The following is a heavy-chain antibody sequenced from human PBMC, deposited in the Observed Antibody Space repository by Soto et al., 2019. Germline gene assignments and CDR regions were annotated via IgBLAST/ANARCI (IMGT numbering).Heavy chain of an antibody. D-gene: IGHD1-26*01. CDR3: ASRRDGSHLGFDY. CDR2: IIPIFGTA. J-gene: IGHJ4*02. V-gene: IGHV1-69*06. CDR1: GGTFSSYA. Sequence: QVQLVQSGAEVKKPGSSVKVSCKASGGTFSSYAISWVRQAPGQGLEWMGGIIPIFGTANYAQKFQGRVTITAYKSTSTAYMALSSLRYAATAVYYCASRRDGSHLGFDYWGQGTLVTVSS.